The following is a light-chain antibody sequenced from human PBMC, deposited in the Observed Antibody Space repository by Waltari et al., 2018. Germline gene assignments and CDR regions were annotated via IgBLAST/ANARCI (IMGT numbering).Light chain of an antibody. J-gene: IGLJ3*02. CDR2: GKN. V-gene: IGLV3-19*01. Sequence: SELTQDPAVSAALGQTVSITCQGDSLRSYLPSWYQQKPGQAPKLVLYGKNKRPSGIPNRTAGSSSGNTAYLTIAATQAEDEADYYCSSRDISGNLLFGGGTRLAVL. CDR3: SSRDISGNLL. CDR1: SLRSYL.